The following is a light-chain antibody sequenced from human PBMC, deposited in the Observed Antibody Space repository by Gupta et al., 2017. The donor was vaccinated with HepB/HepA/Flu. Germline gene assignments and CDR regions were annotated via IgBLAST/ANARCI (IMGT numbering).Light chain of an antibody. Sequence: QLVLPKLPSVSASLGASVMLTRTPTSGLSRFGIAWHQQQPEKGPRYLMKLNSVGSHIKGDGIPDRFSGSSSGSERYLTISSLLSEDEAEYFCQTWGTGSVVFGGGTKLTVL. J-gene: IGLJ2*01. CDR1: SGLSRFG. CDR3: QTWGTGSVV. V-gene: IGLV4-69*01. CDR2: LNSVGSH.